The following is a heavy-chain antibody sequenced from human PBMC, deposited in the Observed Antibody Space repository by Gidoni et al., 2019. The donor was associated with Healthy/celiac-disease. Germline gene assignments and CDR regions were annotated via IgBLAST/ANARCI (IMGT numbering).Heavy chain of an antibody. Sequence: QVQLVESGGGVVQPGRSLRLSFAASGFTFSRYGMHWVRQAPGKGLEWVAVIWYDGSNKYYADSVKGRFTISRDNSKNTLYLQMNSLRAEDTAVYYCARDPLSAAPYYYYMDVWGKGTTVTVSS. D-gene: IGHD2-2*01. V-gene: IGHV3-33*01. J-gene: IGHJ6*03. CDR3: ARDPLSAAPYYYYMDV. CDR1: GFTFSRYG. CDR2: IWYDGSNK.